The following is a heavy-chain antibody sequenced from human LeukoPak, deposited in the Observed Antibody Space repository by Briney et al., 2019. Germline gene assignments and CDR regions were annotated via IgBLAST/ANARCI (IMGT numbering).Heavy chain of an antibody. J-gene: IGHJ4*02. CDR2: ISGSGGST. D-gene: IGHD4-17*01. V-gene: IGHV3-23*01. Sequence: TGGSLRLSCAASGFTFSSYGMSWVRQAPGKGLEWVSAISGSGGSTYYADSVKGRFTISRDNSKNTLYLQMNSLRAEDTAVYYCAKVSIRDYDYGDQTFDYWGQGTLVTVSS. CDR1: GFTFSSYG. CDR3: AKVSIRDYDYGDQTFDY.